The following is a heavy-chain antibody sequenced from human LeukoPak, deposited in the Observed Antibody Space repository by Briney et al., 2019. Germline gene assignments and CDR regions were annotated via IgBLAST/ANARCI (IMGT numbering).Heavy chain of an antibody. CDR1: GDSISSYY. J-gene: IGHJ4*02. CDR3: AREVEYRGYDALFDY. Sequence: SETLSLTCTVSGDSISSYYWSWLRQPPGKGLEWIGYIYYSGSTNYNPSLKSRVTISVDTSKNQFSLKLSSVTAADTAVYYCAREVEYRGYDALFDYWGQGTLVTVSS. CDR2: IYYSGST. V-gene: IGHV4-59*01. D-gene: IGHD6-6*01.